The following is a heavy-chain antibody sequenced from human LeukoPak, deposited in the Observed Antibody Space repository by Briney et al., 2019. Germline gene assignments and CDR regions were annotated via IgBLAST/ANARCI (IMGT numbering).Heavy chain of an antibody. Sequence: IGWIIAYNGNTNYAQNLQSRVTMTTNTSTSTAYMELRSLRSDDTAVYYCARDCSGGSCYPYWGQGTLVTVSS. CDR3: ARDCSGGSCYPY. J-gene: IGHJ4*02. V-gene: IGHV1-18*01. CDR2: IIAYNGNT. D-gene: IGHD2-15*01.